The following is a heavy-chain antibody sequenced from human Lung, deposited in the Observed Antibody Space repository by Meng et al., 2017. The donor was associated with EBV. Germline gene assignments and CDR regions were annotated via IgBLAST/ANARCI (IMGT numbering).Heavy chain of an antibody. CDR2: TYYRSKWYN. J-gene: IGHJ2*01. V-gene: IGHV6-1*01. Sequence: QVKLQQSGPGLVKPSLTLSLTCVIYGDSVSGSSAAWTWIRQSPSRGLEWLGRTYYRSKWYNDYAVFVKSRITINPDTSKNQFSLQLNSVTPEDTAVYYCARGATSVFDLWGRGTLVTVSS. CDR1: GDSVSGSSAA. CDR3: ARGATSVFDL.